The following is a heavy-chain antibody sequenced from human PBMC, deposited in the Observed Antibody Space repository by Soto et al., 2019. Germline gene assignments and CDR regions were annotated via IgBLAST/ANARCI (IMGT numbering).Heavy chain of an antibody. Sequence: EVHVVESGGGLVKPGGSLRLSCSVSGFTFRNAWMSWVRQAPGKGLEWVGRIKSKSDGGTTDYAARVKGRFTISRDDLQNSVFLQMKSLKTEDTAMYYCITDVTSVMDVWGQGTTVTVSS. V-gene: IGHV3-15*01. J-gene: IGHJ6*02. D-gene: IGHD5-18*01. CDR1: GFTFRNAW. CDR2: IKSKSDGGTT. CDR3: ITDVTSVMDV.